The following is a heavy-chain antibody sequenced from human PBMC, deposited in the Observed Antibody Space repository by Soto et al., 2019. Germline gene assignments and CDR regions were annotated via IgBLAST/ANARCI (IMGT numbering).Heavy chain of an antibody. CDR1: GFTLSDNW. J-gene: IGHJ4*02. Sequence: EVQLVESGGGLIQPGGSLRLSCAASGFTLSDNWIHWVRRAPGKGLVWVSRINNDGSSVTYADSVKGRFTLSRDNAKNTWFLQIDSLRVEDTAMYYCVRAPEQRPFDYWGQGTLVTVSS. V-gene: IGHV3-74*03. CDR3: VRAPEQRPFDY. CDR2: INNDGSSV. D-gene: IGHD6-25*01.